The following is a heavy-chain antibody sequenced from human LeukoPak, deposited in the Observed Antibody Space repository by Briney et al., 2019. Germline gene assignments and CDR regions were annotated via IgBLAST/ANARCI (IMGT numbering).Heavy chain of an antibody. J-gene: IGHJ4*02. D-gene: IGHD3-10*01. CDR1: GYTLTELS. CDR3: ARVGSRITMVRGVLYFDY. CDR2: FDPEDGET. Sequence: GASVKVSCKVSGYTLTELSMHWVRQAPGKGLEWMGGFDPEDGETIYAQKFQGRVTMTEDTSTDTAYMELSSLRSEDTAVYYCARVGSRITMVRGVLYFDYWGQGTLVTVSS. V-gene: IGHV1-24*01.